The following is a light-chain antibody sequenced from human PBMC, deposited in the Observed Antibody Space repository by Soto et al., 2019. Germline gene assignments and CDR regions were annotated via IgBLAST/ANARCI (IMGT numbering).Light chain of an antibody. CDR3: NSYTSRHTVV. CDR1: SSDVGGHNF. Sequence: SVLTQPASVSGSPGQSITISCTGTSSDVGGHNFVSWYQHHPGKAPKLMIYEVSNRPSGVSNRFSGSKSDNTASLTISGLQAGDEADYYCNSYTSRHTVVFGGGTKLTVL. CDR2: EVS. V-gene: IGLV2-14*01. J-gene: IGLJ2*01.